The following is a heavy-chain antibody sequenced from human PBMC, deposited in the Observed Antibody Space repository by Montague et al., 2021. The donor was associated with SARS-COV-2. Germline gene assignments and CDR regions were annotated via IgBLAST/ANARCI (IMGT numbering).Heavy chain of an antibody. Sequence: SETLSLTCTVSGGSVSSYYWSWIRQSLGKGLQWLGYIYYSGSTDYNPSLKSRVTMSVDTSKNQLSLRLNSATTADTAVYFCARAGGFYDYWSGYSSSAGFFDPWGQGILVTVSS. CDR1: GGSVSSYY. J-gene: IGHJ5*02. CDR2: IYYSGST. D-gene: IGHD3-3*01. CDR3: ARAGGFYDYWSGYSSSAGFFDP. V-gene: IGHV4-59*02.